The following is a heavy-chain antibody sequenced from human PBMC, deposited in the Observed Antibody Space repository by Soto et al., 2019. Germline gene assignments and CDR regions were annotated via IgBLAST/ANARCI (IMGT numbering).Heavy chain of an antibody. D-gene: IGHD2-2*01. J-gene: IGHJ4*02. V-gene: IGHV3-23*01. CDR3: AKLGSASCYATADS. Sequence: EVQLLESGGGLVQPGVSLRLSCAASGFTFSSYAMTWVRQAPGRGLDWVSTIGDSGGSAFYAASVKGRFIISRDNSKNTRYLQMNSLRAEDTALYYCAKLGSASCYATADSWGQGTLVTVSS. CDR2: IGDSGGSA. CDR1: GFTFSSYA.